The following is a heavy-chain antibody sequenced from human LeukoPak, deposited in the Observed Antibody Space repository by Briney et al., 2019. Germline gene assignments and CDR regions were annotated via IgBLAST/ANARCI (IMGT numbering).Heavy chain of an antibody. CDR3: ARKSGGSGYPFDY. Sequence: HSGGSLRLSCAASGFAFSSYSMNWVRQAPGKGLEWVSYITSSSSAIYYADSVKGRFTISRDNARNSLYLQMNSLRAEDTAVYYCARKSGGSGYPFDYWGQGTVVTVSS. CDR2: ITSSSSAI. D-gene: IGHD3-22*01. CDR1: GFAFSSYS. V-gene: IGHV3-48*01. J-gene: IGHJ4*02.